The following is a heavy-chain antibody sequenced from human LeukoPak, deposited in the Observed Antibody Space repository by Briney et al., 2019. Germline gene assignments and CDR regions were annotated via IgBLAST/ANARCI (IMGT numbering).Heavy chain of an antibody. D-gene: IGHD2-2*02. CDR1: GFTFSSYG. V-gene: IGHV3-33*01. J-gene: IGHJ4*02. Sequence: GGSLRLSCAASGFTFSSYGMHWVRQAPGKGLEWVAVILSDGSKEFYTDSVKGRFTISRDNSKNTLYLQMNSLRAEDTAVYYCARDKYCSSTSCYTGAFDYWGQGTLVTVSS. CDR2: ILSDGSKE. CDR3: ARDKYCSSTSCYTGAFDY.